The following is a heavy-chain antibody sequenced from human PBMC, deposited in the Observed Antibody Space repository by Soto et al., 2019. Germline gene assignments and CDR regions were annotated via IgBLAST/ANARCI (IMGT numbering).Heavy chain of an antibody. Sequence: ASVKVSCKASGYTFTGYYMHWVRQAPGQGLEWMGWINPNSGGTNYAQKFQGRVTMTRDTSISTAYMELSRLRSDDTAVYYCARGAARTVTTSWFDPWGQGTLVTVSS. V-gene: IGHV1-2*02. D-gene: IGHD4-4*01. CDR1: GYTFTGYY. CDR3: ARGAARTVTTSWFDP. J-gene: IGHJ5*02. CDR2: INPNSGGT.